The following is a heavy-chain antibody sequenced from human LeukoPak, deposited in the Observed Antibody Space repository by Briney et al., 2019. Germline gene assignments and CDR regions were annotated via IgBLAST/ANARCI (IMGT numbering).Heavy chain of an antibody. V-gene: IGHV3-23*01. CDR1: GFTFSSYA. CDR2: ISGSGGST. Sequence: GGSLRLSCAASGFTFSSYAMSWVRQAPGKGLEWVSAISGSGGSTYYADSVKGRFTISRDNSKNTLYLQMNSLRAEDTAVYYCAKEPGVNHIAAAATVRNWFVPWGQGTLVTVSS. J-gene: IGHJ5*02. CDR3: AKEPGVNHIAAAATVRNWFVP. D-gene: IGHD6-13*01.